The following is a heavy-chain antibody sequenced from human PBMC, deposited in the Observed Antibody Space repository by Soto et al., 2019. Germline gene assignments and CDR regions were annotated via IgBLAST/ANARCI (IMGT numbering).Heavy chain of an antibody. V-gene: IGHV1-69*13. CDR2: IIPIFGTA. CDR3: ARGYSSEVGRPPYYYYGMDV. D-gene: IGHD6-19*01. CDR1: GVTFSSYA. J-gene: IGHJ6*02. Sequence: GASVKVYCKASGVTFSSYAISWVRQAPGQGLEWMGGIIPIFGTANYAQKFQGRVTITADESTSTAYMELSSLRSEDTAVYYCARGYSSEVGRPPYYYYGMDVWGQGTTVTVSS.